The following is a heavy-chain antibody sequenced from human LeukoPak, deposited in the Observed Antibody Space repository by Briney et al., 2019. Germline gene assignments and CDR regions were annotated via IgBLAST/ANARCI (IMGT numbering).Heavy chain of an antibody. CDR1: GYTFTSYG. Sequence: ASVKVSCKASGYTFTSYGISWVRQAPGQGLEWMGWISAYNGNTNYAQKLQGRVTMTTDTSTSTAYTELRSLRSDDTAVYYCAREVDDSSGYWVYFDYWGQGTLVTVSS. CDR2: ISAYNGNT. D-gene: IGHD3-22*01. CDR3: AREVDDSSGYWVYFDY. V-gene: IGHV1-18*01. J-gene: IGHJ4*02.